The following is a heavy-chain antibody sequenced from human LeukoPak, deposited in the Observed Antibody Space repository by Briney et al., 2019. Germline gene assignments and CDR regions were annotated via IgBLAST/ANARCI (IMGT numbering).Heavy chain of an antibody. Sequence: GGSLRLSCAASGFNFSSQWMSWVRQAPGKGLEWVANVNQGGTQKYYVDSVKGRFTISRDNAENSLYLQMNSLRAEDAAVYYCAREHYFYYMDGWGKGTTVTVSS. V-gene: IGHV3-7*01. CDR3: AREHYFYYMDG. CDR2: VNQGGTQK. CDR1: GFNFSSQW. J-gene: IGHJ6*03.